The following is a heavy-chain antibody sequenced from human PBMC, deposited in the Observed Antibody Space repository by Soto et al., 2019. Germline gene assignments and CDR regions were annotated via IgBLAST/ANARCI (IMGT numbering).Heavy chain of an antibody. CDR1: GFTFSSYS. Sequence: GGSLRLSCAASGFTFSSYSINWVRQAPGKGLEWVSSISSSSSYIYYADSVKGRFTISRDNGKNSLYLQMNSLRAEDTAVYYCARDKEKLLWFGGAAGPPSDMDVWGKGTTVTVSS. J-gene: IGHJ6*03. CDR2: ISSSSSYI. CDR3: ARDKEKLLWFGGAAGPPSDMDV. V-gene: IGHV3-21*01. D-gene: IGHD3-10*01.